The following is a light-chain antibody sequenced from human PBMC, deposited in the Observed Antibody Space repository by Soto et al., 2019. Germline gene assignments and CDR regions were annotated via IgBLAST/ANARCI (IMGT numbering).Light chain of an antibody. CDR2: DVT. CDR3: SSYRYTSTRV. CDR1: SSDIGGYNY. Sequence: QSALTQPASVSGSPGQSVTISCTGTSSDIGGYNYVAWYQQLPGKAPKLIIYDVTNRPSGVSNRFSGSKSGNTASLNISGLQAEDEADYYCSSYRYTSTRVFGGGTKLTV. V-gene: IGLV2-14*03. J-gene: IGLJ2*01.